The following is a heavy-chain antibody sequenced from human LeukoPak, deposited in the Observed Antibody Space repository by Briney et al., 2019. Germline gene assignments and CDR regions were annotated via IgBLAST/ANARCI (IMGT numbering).Heavy chain of an antibody. D-gene: IGHD6-13*01. CDR3: ARGLAAASTNWFDP. CDR2: IITYNGNT. J-gene: IGHJ5*02. V-gene: IGHV1-18*04. CDR1: GFTFTSYG. Sequence: ASVKVSCKASGFTFTSYGITWVRQAPGQGLEWMGWIITYNGNTHYAQKLQGRVTLTTDTSTSTAYMELRSLRSDDTAVYYCARGLAAASTNWFDPWGQGTLVTVSS.